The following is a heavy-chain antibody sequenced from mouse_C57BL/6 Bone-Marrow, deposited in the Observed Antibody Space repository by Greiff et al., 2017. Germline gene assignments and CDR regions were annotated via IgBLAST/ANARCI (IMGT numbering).Heavy chain of an antibody. CDR1: GYTFTSYW. D-gene: IGHD2-3*01. CDR2: LHPSDSDP. CDR3: AIWLLRGD. Sequence: QVQLQQPGAELVKPGASVKVSCKASGYTFTSYWMHWVQQRPGQGLEWIGRLHPSDSDPNYNHTFKGKATLTVDKSSSTACMQLSSLTSEDSAVYYCAIWLLRGDWGQGTTRTVSS. V-gene: IGHV1-74*01. J-gene: IGHJ2*01.